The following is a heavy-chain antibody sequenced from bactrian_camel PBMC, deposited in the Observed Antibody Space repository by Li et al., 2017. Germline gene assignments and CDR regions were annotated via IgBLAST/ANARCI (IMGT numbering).Heavy chain of an antibody. D-gene: IGHD8*01. CDR1: DRLHDDF. CDR3: VSLEAGYNWHKC. Sequence: HVQLVESGGGTVQAGGSLRLTCTTADRLHDDFCWGWFRQAPGKQREGVASIDADGETSYADSVKGRFAISRDNAQNIVYLQANSLNPEDTAMYYCVSLEAGYNWHKCWGPGTQVTVS. J-gene: IGHJ4*01. V-gene: IGHV3S53*01. CDR2: IDADGET.